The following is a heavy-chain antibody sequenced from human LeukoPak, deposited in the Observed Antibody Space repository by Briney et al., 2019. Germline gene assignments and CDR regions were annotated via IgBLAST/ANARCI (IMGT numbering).Heavy chain of an antibody. CDR3: AGSSGLYYFDY. J-gene: IGHJ4*02. V-gene: IGHV3-53*01. CDR1: GFTVSSNY. CDR2: IYSGGST. D-gene: IGHD3-3*01. Sequence: GGSLRLSCAASGFTVSSNYMSWVRQAPGKGLEWVSVIYSGGSTYYADSVKGRFTISRDNLKNTLYLQMNSLRAEDTAVYYCAGSSGLYYFDYWGQGTLVTVSS.